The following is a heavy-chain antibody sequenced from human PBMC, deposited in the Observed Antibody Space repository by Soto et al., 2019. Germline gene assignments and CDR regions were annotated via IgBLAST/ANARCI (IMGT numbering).Heavy chain of an antibody. CDR2: INHSAGST. V-gene: IGHV1-46*03. J-gene: IGHJ6*02. Sequence: QVQVVQSGAEVKKPGASVKVACKASGYTFTSDYMHWVRQAPGQGLEWMGIINHSAGSTGLAQKFQGRVTMTRDTSTSTVYMDLRSLRSEDTAVYYCARERVSSSGSHNYHHGMDVWGQGTTVTVSS. CDR3: ARERVSSSGSHNYHHGMDV. CDR1: GYTFTSDY. D-gene: IGHD1-26*01.